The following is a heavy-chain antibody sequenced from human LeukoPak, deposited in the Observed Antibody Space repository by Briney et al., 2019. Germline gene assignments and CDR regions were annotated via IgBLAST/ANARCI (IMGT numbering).Heavy chain of an antibody. CDR3: ARGCSSTSCPFDY. CDR1: GGSVSSGAYP. CDR2: IYYSGST. V-gene: IGHV4-31*01. Sequence: SQTLSLTCTVSGGSVSSGAYPWSWIRQHPGKGLEWIGYIYYSGSTDYNPSPKSLFTISVDTSKNQLSLKLSSVTAADTAVYYCARGCSSTSCPFDYWGQGTLVTVSS. J-gene: IGHJ4*02. D-gene: IGHD2-2*01.